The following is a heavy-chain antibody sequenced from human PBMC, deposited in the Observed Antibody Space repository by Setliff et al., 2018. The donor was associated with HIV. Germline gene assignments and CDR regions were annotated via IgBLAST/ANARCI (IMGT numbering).Heavy chain of an antibody. J-gene: IGHJ4*02. V-gene: IGHV1-18*01. CDR1: GYTFTSYG. Sequence: ASVKVSCKASGYTFTSYGISWVRQAPGQGLEWMGWISAYNGNTNYAQKLQGRVTMTTDTSTSTAYMELRSLRSDDTVVYYCAREVEQQLVLRRASLRSLDYWGQGTLVTVSS. D-gene: IGHD6-13*01. CDR2: ISAYNGNT. CDR3: AREVEQQLVLRRASLRSLDY.